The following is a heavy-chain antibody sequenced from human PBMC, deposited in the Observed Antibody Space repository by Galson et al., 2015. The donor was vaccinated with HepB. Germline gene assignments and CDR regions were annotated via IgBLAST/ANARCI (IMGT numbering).Heavy chain of an antibody. CDR3: ARDNAYYDILTGYYRGYGMDV. D-gene: IGHD3-9*01. J-gene: IGHJ6*02. CDR2: IYSGGST. V-gene: IGHV3-53*04. CDR1: GFTVSNKY. Sequence: SLRLSCAASGFTVSNKYMSWVRQAPGKGLEWVSIIYSGGSTYYADSVKGRFTISRHNSKNTLYLQMNSLRAEDTAVYYCARDNAYYDILTGYYRGYGMDVWGQGTTVTVSS.